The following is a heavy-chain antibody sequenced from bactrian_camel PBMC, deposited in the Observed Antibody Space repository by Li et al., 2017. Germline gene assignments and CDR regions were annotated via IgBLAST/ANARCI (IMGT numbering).Heavy chain of an antibody. D-gene: IGHD3*01. CDR3: AADPRGSAY. CDR2: IYTGGST. V-gene: IGHV3S53*01. J-gene: IGHJ4*01. CDR1: GDTATVPY. Sequence: HVQLVESGGGSVRPGGSLRLTCAASGDTATVPYMGWIRRTPGKKREGVAAIYTGGSTDYADSVKGRFTMSRDNAKNTLYLQMHSLKTGDTAVYYCAADPRGSAYWGQGTQVTVS.